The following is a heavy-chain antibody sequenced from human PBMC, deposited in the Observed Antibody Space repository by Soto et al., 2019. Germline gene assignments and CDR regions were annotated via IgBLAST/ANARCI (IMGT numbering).Heavy chain of an antibody. J-gene: IGHJ6*02. V-gene: IGHV4-34*01. D-gene: IGHD3-10*01. CDR2: INHSGST. Sequence: QVQLQQWGAGLLKPSETLSLTCAVYGGSFSSYYWNWIRQPPGKGLEWIGEINHSGSTNYNPSLKSRVTISVDTYKKHFALKWSSVTAADTAVYYCAGGRGVRGSIIAAYYYYGVEVWGQGTTVTVSS. CDR3: AGGRGVRGSIIAAYYYYGVEV. CDR1: GGSFSSYY.